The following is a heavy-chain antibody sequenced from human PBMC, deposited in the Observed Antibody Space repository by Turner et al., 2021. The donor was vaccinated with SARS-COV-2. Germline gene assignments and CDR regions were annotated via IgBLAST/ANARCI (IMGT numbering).Heavy chain of an antibody. CDR3: ATGVAVAGTPSEYYYYYGMDV. D-gene: IGHD6-19*01. V-gene: IGHV1-24*01. CDR2: FDPEDGEI. Sequence: QVQLVQSGAEVKKPGASVQVSCKVSGDSPTALSMHRVRQAPGKGLEWMGGFDPEDGEIIYAQKFQGRVTMTEDTSTDTAYMELSSLRSEDTAVYYCATGVAVAGTPSEYYYYYGMDVWGQGTTVTVSS. J-gene: IGHJ6*02. CDR1: GDSPTALS.